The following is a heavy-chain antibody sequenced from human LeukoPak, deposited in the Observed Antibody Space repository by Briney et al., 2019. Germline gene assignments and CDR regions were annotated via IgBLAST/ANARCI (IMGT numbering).Heavy chain of an antibody. CDR1: GFTFSSYG. D-gene: IGHD3-3*01. Sequence: TGGSLRLSCAASGFTFSSYGMSWVRQAPGKGLEWVSAISGSGGSTYYADSVKGRFTISRDNSKNTLYLQMNSLRAEDTAVYYCAKDHREWFRAGYFDYWGQGTLVTVSS. CDR2: ISGSGGST. J-gene: IGHJ4*02. CDR3: AKDHREWFRAGYFDY. V-gene: IGHV3-23*01.